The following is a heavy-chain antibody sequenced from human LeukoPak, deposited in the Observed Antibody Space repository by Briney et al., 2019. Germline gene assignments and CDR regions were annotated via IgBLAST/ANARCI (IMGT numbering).Heavy chain of an antibody. CDR1: GFTFSSYE. CDR3: GAGRQFVGAFDI. V-gene: IGHV3-48*03. CDR2: ISSGGTTI. D-gene: IGHD3-10*01. J-gene: IGHJ3*02. Sequence: GGTLRLSCAASGFTFSSYELYWVRQAPGKGLEWVSYISSGGTTIKYADSVKGQFTISRDDAKKSLYLQMSSLRAEDTAIYYCGAGRQFVGAFDIWGQGTLVTFSS.